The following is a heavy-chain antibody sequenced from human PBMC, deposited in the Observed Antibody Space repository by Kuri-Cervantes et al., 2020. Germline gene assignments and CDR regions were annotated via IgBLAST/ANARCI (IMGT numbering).Heavy chain of an antibody. CDR3: ARVVSQAGQFDY. J-gene: IGHJ4*02. CDR1: RLTLKNYW. V-gene: IGHV3-7*03. Sequence: GGSLRLSCAASRLTLKNYWMTWVRQAPGKGLEWVATIKPDGSEKFHADSVKGRFTISRDNSKNTLYLQMNSLRAEDTAVYYCARVVSQAGQFDYWGQGTLVTVSS. CDR2: IKPDGSEK. D-gene: IGHD4-23*01.